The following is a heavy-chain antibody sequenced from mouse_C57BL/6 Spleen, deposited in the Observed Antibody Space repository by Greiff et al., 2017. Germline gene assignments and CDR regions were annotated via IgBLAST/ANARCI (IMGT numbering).Heavy chain of an antibody. J-gene: IGHJ2*01. CDR2: ISSGSSTI. CDR1: GFTFSDYG. CDR3: ARDYGSSSTFFDY. D-gene: IGHD1-1*01. V-gene: IGHV5-17*01. Sequence: DVHLVESGGGLVKPGGSLKLSCAASGFTFSDYGMHWVRQAPEKGLEWVAYISSGSSTIYYADTVKGRFTISRDNAKNTLFLQMTSLRSEDTAMYYCARDYGSSSTFFDYWGQGTTLTVSS.